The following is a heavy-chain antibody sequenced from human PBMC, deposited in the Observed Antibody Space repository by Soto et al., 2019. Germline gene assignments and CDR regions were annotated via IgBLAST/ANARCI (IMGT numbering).Heavy chain of an antibody. CDR1: GGSISSGAYY. J-gene: IGHJ4*02. Sequence: QVQLQESGPGLVKPSQTLSLTCTVSGGSISSGAYYWSWIRQPPGKGLEWIAYIHYSGNTYYKLSLKSRVTLSVDTSKNQFSLKLNSVTAADTAVYFCARVRPTVLGNSHADYWGQGTLVTVSS. CDR2: IHYSGNT. D-gene: IGHD5-18*01. CDR3: ARVRPTVLGNSHADY. V-gene: IGHV4-31*03.